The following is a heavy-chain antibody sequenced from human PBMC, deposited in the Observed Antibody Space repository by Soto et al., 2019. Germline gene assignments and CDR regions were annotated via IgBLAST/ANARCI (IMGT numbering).Heavy chain of an antibody. D-gene: IGHD1-26*01. CDR2: MQPSSGRT. Sequence: QVQLVQSGAEVREPGASVKVSCKASGYSFPSLDINWVRPTTGQGREWMGWMQPSSGRTGYAQKFQGRVTMTRDTSITTAYMELSSLTSDDTALYYCARGVTAGVDYWGQGTLVTVSS. CDR1: GYSFPSLD. J-gene: IGHJ4*02. V-gene: IGHV1-8*01. CDR3: ARGVTAGVDY.